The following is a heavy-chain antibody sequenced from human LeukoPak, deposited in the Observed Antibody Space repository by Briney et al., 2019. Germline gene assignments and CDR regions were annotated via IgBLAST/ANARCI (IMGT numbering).Heavy chain of an antibody. Sequence: GGSLRLSCAASGFTFSDYYMSWIRQAPGKGLEWLSYISSSSGYTYYADSVKGRFTISRDNSKNTLYLQMNSLRAEDTAVYYCAKMVREFYTISYYFDYWGQGTLVTVSS. CDR3: AKMVREFYTISYYFDY. D-gene: IGHD2-8*01. CDR2: ISSSSGYT. CDR1: GFTFSDYY. J-gene: IGHJ4*02. V-gene: IGHV3-11*03.